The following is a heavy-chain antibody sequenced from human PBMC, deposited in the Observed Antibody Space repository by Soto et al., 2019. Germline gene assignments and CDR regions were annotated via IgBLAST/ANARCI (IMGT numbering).Heavy chain of an antibody. V-gene: IGHV4-39*01. CDR1: GGSISSSSYY. CDR3: ARHTSYYYGSGSYRS. J-gene: IGHJ5*02. CDR2: IYYSGST. D-gene: IGHD3-10*01. Sequence: PSETLSLTCTVSGGSISSSSYYWGWIRQPPGKGLEWIGSIYYSGSTYYNPSLKSRVTISVDTSKNQFSLKLSSVTAADTAVYYCARHTSYYYGSGSYRSWGQGTLVTVSS.